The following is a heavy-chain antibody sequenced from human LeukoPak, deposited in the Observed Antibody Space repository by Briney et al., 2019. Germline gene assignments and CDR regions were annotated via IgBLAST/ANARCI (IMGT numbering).Heavy chain of an antibody. J-gene: IGHJ4*02. Sequence: SGGSLRLSCAASGFTVSSNYMSWVRQAPGKGLEWVSVIYSGGSTYYADSVKGRFTISRDNSKNTLYLQMNSLRAEDTALYHCARARDYYDSSGYPYYFDYWGQGALVTVSS. V-gene: IGHV3-53*01. D-gene: IGHD3-22*01. CDR1: GFTVSSNY. CDR3: ARARDYYDSSGYPYYFDY. CDR2: IYSGGST.